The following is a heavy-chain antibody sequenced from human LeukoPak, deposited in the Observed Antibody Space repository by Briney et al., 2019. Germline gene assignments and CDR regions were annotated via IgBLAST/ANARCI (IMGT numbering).Heavy chain of an antibody. D-gene: IGHD3-22*01. CDR2: ISGSGGST. CDR3: AKARDYYDSSDSRTYYFGY. CDR1: GFTFSSYG. Sequence: GGSLRLSCAASGFTFSSYGMSWVRQAPGKGLEWVSTISGSGGSTYYADSVKGRFTISRDNSKNTLYLQMNSLRAEDTAVYYCAKARDYYDSSDSRTYYFGYWGQGTLVTVSS. J-gene: IGHJ4*02. V-gene: IGHV3-23*01.